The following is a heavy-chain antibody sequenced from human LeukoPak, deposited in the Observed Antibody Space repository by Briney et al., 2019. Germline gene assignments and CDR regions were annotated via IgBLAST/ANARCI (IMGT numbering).Heavy chain of an antibody. CDR2: IKPDGSAK. D-gene: IGHD6-13*01. J-gene: IGHJ4*02. CDR3: ARDPQTGYSSSWYPNLDY. CDR1: GFTFSNYW. Sequence: GGSLRLSCVASGFTFSNYWMTWVRQAPGKGLEWVANIKPDGSAKHFVDSVRGRFTISRDNAKDSLYLQMNSLRAEDTAVYYCARDPQTGYSSSWYPNLDYWGQGTLVTVSS. V-gene: IGHV3-7*01.